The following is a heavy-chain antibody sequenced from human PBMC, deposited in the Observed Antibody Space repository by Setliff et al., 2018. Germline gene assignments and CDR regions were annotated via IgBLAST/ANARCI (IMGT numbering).Heavy chain of an antibody. J-gene: IGHJ4*02. CDR3: ARHLWGRYMAESSDYFDY. Sequence: SETLSLTCAVSGYSISSGYYWGWIRQPTGKGLEWLGSFFHTGNTYYNPSLEGRVTISVDTSNNQFSLKLSSVTAADTAVYYCARHLWGRYMAESSDYFDYWGQGSLVTVSS. V-gene: IGHV4-38-2*01. D-gene: IGHD3-3*02. CDR1: GYSISSGYY. CDR2: FFHTGNT.